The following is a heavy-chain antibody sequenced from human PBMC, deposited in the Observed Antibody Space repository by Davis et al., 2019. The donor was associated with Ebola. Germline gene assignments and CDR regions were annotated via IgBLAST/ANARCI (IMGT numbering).Heavy chain of an antibody. CDR2: ISGSGGST. D-gene: IGHD3-16*01. CDR3: ARHYVYDYYMGLDV. Sequence: PGGSLRLSCTDSVITFSSYAMTWVRQAPGKGLEWVSAISGSGGSTYYADSVKGRFTISRDNSKKTLYLQMNSLRAGDTAVYYCARHYVYDYYMGLDVWGQGTTVTVSS. J-gene: IGHJ6*02. V-gene: IGHV3-23*01. CDR1: VITFSSYA.